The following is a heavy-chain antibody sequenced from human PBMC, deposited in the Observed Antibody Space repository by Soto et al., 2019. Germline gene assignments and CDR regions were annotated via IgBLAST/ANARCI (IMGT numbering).Heavy chain of an antibody. CDR3: ARAPKVSGSSQTRPDF. CDR1: SGSFSGYY. CDR2: ISQSGNT. Sequence: SETLSLTCSIYSGSFSGYYWSWMRQPPGKGLEWIGEISQSGNTNYSPSLKSRVSISIDTSKEQFSLNLASVSAADTAVYYCARAPKVSGSSQTRPDFWGQGTLVTVSS. J-gene: IGHJ4*02. V-gene: IGHV4-34*01. D-gene: IGHD6-6*01.